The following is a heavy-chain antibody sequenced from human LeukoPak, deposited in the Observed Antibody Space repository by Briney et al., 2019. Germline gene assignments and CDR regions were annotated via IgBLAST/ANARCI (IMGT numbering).Heavy chain of an antibody. CDR1: GYTFTGYY. CDR3: ARGRSGELTWAFTLDS. Sequence: GASVKVSCKASGYTFTGYYMHWVRQAPGQRLEWMGWINPNSGGTKYAQKFQGRVTMTRDMSISTAYMELSRLRSDDTAVYYCARGRSGELTWAFTLDSWGQGTLVTVSS. D-gene: IGHD3-10*01. CDR2: INPNSGGT. J-gene: IGHJ4*02. V-gene: IGHV1-2*02.